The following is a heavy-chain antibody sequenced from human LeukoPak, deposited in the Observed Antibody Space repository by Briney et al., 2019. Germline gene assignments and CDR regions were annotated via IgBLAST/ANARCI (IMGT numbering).Heavy chain of an antibody. J-gene: IGHJ5*02. V-gene: IGHV4-59*01. D-gene: IGHD6-19*01. CDR1: LGSISSSY. CDR2: IYYSGST. CDR3: ARVAVAGTGWFDP. Sequence: SETLSLTCTHPLGSISSSYWSWIRQPPGKGLEWMGYIYYSGSTNYNPSLKSRVTISVDTSKNQFSLKLSSVTAADTAVYYCARVAVAGTGWFDPWGQGTLVTVSS.